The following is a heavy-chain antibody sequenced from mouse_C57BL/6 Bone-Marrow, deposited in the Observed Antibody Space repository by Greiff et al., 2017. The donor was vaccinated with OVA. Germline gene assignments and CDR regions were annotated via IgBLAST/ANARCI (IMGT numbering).Heavy chain of an antibody. J-gene: IGHJ3*01. Sequence: QVQLQQPGAELVMPGASVKLSCKASGYTFTSYWMHWVKQRPGQGLEWIGEIDPSDSYTNYNQKFKGKSTLTVDKSSSTAYMQLSSLTSKDSAVYYCARSLFAYWGQGTLVTVSA. CDR3: ARSLFAY. V-gene: IGHV1-69*01. CDR2: IDPSDSYT. CDR1: GYTFTSYW.